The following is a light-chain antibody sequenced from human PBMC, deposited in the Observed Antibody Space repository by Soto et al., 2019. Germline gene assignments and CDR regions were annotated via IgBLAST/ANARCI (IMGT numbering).Light chain of an antibody. CDR2: AAS. V-gene: IGKV1-39*01. CDR3: QQSYSTPLT. Sequence: DIQMTQSPSSLSASVGDRVSLTCRASQSISNYLNWYQQKPGKAPKLLIYAASSLQSGVPSRFSGSGSGTDFTLTISSLQPEDFATYFCQQSYSTPLTFGGGTKVEIK. J-gene: IGKJ4*01. CDR1: QSISNY.